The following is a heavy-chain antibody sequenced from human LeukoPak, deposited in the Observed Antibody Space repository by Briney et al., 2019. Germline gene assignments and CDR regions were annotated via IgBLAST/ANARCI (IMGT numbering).Heavy chain of an antibody. CDR1: GYTFTGYY. J-gene: IGHJ4*02. CDR3: ARDLDPYDWFDY. CDR2: ISAYNGNT. Sequence: ASVKVSCKASGYTFTGYYMHWVRQAPGQGLEWMGWISAYNGNTNYAQKLQGRVTMTTDTSTSTAYMELRSLRSDDTAVYYCARDLDPYDWFDYWGQGTLVTVSS. V-gene: IGHV1-18*04. D-gene: IGHD5-12*01.